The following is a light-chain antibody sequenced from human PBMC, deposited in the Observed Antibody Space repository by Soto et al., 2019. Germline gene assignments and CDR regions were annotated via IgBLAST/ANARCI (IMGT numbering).Light chain of an antibody. CDR1: SSDVGGYNY. J-gene: IGLJ1*01. CDR2: DVD. Sequence: QSVLTQPRSVSGSPGQSVTISCTGTSSDVGGYNYVSWYQHHPGKAPKLMIYDVDKRPSGVPGRFSGSKSGNTASLTISGLQAEDEADYYCCSYAGSYPFVFGTGTKVTDL. CDR3: CSYAGSYPFV. V-gene: IGLV2-11*01.